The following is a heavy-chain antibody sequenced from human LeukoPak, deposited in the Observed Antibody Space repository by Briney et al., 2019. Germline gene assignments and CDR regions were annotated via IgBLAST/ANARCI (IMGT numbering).Heavy chain of an antibody. Sequence: GGSLRLSCAASGFTFSSYAMSWVRQAPGKGLEWVSVIGDSGGSTYYADSVKGRFTISRDNSRNTLYVQMNSLRDEDTALYYCARDWPSEWEQLPDYDAVDIWGQGTMVTVSS. CDR3: ARDWPSEWEQLPDYDAVDI. V-gene: IGHV3-23*01. CDR2: IGDSGGST. CDR1: GFTFSSYA. J-gene: IGHJ3*02. D-gene: IGHD1-26*01.